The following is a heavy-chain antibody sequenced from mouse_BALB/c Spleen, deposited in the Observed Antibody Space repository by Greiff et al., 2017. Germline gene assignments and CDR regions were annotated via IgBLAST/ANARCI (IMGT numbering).Heavy chain of an antibody. V-gene: IGHV1-87*01. CDR3: ARPGFDY. J-gene: IGHJ2*01. CDR2: IYPGDGDT. CDR1: GYTFTSYW. Sequence: VQLQQSGAELARPGASVKLSCKASGYTFTSYWMQWVKQRPGQGLEWIGAIYPGDGDTRYTQKFKGKATLTADKSSSTAYMQLSSLASEDSAVYYCARPGFDYWGQGTTLTVSS.